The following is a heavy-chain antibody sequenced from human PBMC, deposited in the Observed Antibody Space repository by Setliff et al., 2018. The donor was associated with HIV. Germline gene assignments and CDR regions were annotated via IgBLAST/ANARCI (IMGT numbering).Heavy chain of an antibody. J-gene: IGHJ4*02. CDR3: AREALPTSDYHTSDS. CDR2: ISGYNGDT. D-gene: IGHD3-16*01. V-gene: IGHV1-18*01. CDR1: GYTFTNYG. Sequence: ASVKVSCKASGYTFTNYGISWVRQAPGQGLEWMGWISGYNGDTNYAQKVQGRVTMTIDTPTTTAYMELRRLRSDDTAVYYCAREALPTSDYHTSDSWGQGSLVTVSS.